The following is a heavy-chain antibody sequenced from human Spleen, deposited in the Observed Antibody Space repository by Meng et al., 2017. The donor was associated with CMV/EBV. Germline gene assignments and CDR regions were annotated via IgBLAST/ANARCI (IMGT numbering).Heavy chain of an antibody. Sequence: YGGSFSGYYCGCIRQPPGKGLEWIGEINHSGSTNYSPSLKSRVTISVDTSKNQFSLKLSSVTAADTAVYYCARAPMLWFGELVWFDPWGQGTLVTVSS. CDR1: GGSFSGYY. V-gene: IGHV4-34*01. J-gene: IGHJ5*02. CDR2: INHSGST. CDR3: ARAPMLWFGELVWFDP. D-gene: IGHD3-10*01.